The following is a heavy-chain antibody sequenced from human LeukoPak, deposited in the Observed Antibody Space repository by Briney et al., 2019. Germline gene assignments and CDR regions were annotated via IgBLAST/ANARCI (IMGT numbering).Heavy chain of an antibody. Sequence: SETLSLTCAVYGGSFSGYYWSWIRQPPGKGLEWIGEINHSGSTNYNPSLKSRVTMSVDTSKSQFSLKLSSVTAADTAVYYCARDTGLLWFGELLYLSAFDIWGQGTMVTVSS. CDR3: ARDTGLLWFGELLYLSAFDI. D-gene: IGHD3-10*01. J-gene: IGHJ3*02. CDR2: INHSGST. V-gene: IGHV4-34*01. CDR1: GGSFSGYY.